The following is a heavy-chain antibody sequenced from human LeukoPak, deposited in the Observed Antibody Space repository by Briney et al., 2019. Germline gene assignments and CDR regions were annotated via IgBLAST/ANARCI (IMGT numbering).Heavy chain of an antibody. J-gene: IGHJ4*02. CDR1: GFTVSSNY. D-gene: IGHD3-10*01. Sequence: GGSLRLSCAASGFTVSSNYMSWVRQAPGKGLEWGSVIYSGGSTYYADSVKGRFTISRDNSKNTLYLQMNSLRAEDTAVYYCARGIAMVRGPNFFDYWGQGTLVTVSS. CDR2: IYSGGST. V-gene: IGHV3-53*01. CDR3: ARGIAMVRGPNFFDY.